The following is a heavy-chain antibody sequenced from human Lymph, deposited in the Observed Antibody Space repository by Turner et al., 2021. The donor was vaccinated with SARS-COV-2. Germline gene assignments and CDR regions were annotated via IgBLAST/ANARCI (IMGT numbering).Heavy chain of an antibody. Sequence: EVQLLESGGGLVQPGGSLRLSCAASGVTFHNYAMSWVRQAPGKGLAWVSTISGSGGSTYYADSVKGRFTISRDNSKNTLYLQMKSLRAEDTAVYYCANLYPTVSWEFPYAMDVWGQGTTVTVSS. CDR1: GVTFHNYA. CDR2: ISGSGGST. J-gene: IGHJ6*02. D-gene: IGHD3-16*01. CDR3: ANLYPTVSWEFPYAMDV. V-gene: IGHV3-23*01.